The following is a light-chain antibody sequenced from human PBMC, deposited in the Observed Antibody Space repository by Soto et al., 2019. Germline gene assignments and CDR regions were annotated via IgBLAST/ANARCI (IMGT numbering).Light chain of an antibody. J-gene: IGLJ2*01. CDR1: NSNIGSYY. CDR3: SSYTSSSTSV. V-gene: IGLV1-47*01. CDR2: WNN. Sequence: QSVLTQSPSASGTPGQRVTISCSGSNSNIGSYYVYWYQQFPGTAPKLLIYWNNQRPSGVPDRFSASKSGTSASLAISGLRSEDEADYYCSSYTSSSTSVFGGGTKLTVL.